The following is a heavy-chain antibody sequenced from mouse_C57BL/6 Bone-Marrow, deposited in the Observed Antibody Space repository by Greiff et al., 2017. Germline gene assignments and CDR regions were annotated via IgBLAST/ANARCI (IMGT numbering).Heavy chain of an antibody. CDR3: ARRVIYYYGSRDY. V-gene: IGHV1-66*01. D-gene: IGHD1-1*01. CDR1: GYSFTSYY. CDR2: IYPGSGNT. J-gene: IGHJ2*01. Sequence: VKVVESGPELVKPGASVKISCKASGYSFTSYYIHWVKQRPGQGLEWIGWIYPGSGNTKYNEKFKGKATLTADTSSSTAYMQLSSLTSEDSAVYYCARRVIYYYGSRDYWGQGTTLTVSS.